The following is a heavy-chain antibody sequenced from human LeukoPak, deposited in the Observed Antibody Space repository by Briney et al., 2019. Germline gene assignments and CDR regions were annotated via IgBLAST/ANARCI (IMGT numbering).Heavy chain of an antibody. CDR1: GGSISDYY. CDR2: MDYSGSA. D-gene: IGHD2-2*01. J-gene: IGHJ4*02. V-gene: IGHV4-59*08. Sequence: PSEILSLTCSVSGGSISDYYWSWIRLSPGTGLEWIGYMDYSGSAAYNPSLRGRVTISIDTSKKQFSLEVTSVTAADTAVYYCARLKAEDIVVVPAALDYWGQGTLVTVSS. CDR3: ARLKAEDIVVVPAALDY.